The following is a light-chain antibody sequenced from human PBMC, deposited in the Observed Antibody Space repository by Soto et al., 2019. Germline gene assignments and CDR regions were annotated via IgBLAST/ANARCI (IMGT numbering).Light chain of an antibody. J-gene: IGKJ4*01. V-gene: IGKV1-5*03. CDR3: QQYHSYSLT. CDR2: KAS. CDR1: QSISSW. Sequence: DIPMTQSPSTLSASVGDRVTITCRASQSISSWLAWYQQKPGKAPKLLIYKASSLEGGVPSRFSGSGSGTDVTLTISSLQPDDFATYYCQQYHSYSLTFGGGTKVDIK.